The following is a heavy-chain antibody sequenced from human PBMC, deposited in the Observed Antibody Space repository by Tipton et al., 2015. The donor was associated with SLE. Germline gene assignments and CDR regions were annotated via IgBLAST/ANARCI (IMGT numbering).Heavy chain of an antibody. CDR1: GGSFSGYY. J-gene: IGHJ6*03. CDR2: INPSGST. Sequence: LRLSCAVYGGSFSGYYWSWIRQPPGKGLEWIGEINPSGSTNYNPSLKSRVIISIDTSKNQFSLKLNSVTAADTAVYYCARGLGAYSSGWRYYFYYMDVWGKGTTVTVFS. CDR3: ARGLGAYSSGWRYYFYYMDV. V-gene: IGHV4-34*01. D-gene: IGHD6-19*01.